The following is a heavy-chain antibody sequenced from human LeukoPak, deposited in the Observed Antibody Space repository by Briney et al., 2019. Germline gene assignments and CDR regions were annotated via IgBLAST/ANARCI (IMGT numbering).Heavy chain of an antibody. V-gene: IGHV1-69*05. CDR1: GGTFSTNA. D-gene: IGHD6-19*01. Sequence: SVKVSCKASGGTFSTNAISWVRQATGQGLEWMGGLIPLFGSAHYAQKLQGRVTITTDESTSTAYMVLSSLRSDDTAIYYCARGGGPYESTGFFAGPFDYWGQGTLVTVSS. CDR3: ARGGGPYESTGFFAGPFDY. CDR2: LIPLFGSA. J-gene: IGHJ4*02.